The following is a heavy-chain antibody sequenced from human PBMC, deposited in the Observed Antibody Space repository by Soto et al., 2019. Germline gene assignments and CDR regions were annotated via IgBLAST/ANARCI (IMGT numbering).Heavy chain of an antibody. V-gene: IGHV3-23*01. J-gene: IGHJ4*02. CDR3: AKNWDTTFSSSSH. D-gene: IGHD6-6*01. CDR1: GFTFTTYA. Sequence: EVQLLESGGGLVQPGGSLRLSCAASGFTFTTYAMTWVRQAPGKGLEWGSAISGSGGSTYYADSVKGRFTISRDNSKNMLYLQMNSLRAEDTAVYYCAKNWDTTFSSSSHWGQGTLVTVSS. CDR2: ISGSGGST.